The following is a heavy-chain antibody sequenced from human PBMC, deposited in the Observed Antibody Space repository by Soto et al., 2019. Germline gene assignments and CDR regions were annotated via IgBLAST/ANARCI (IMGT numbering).Heavy chain of an antibody. CDR3: ARDKRWGPHYYYGVDV. D-gene: IGHD7-27*01. CDR2: INAGNGNT. CDR1: GYTFTSYA. Sequence: ASVKVSCKASGYTFTSYAMHWVRQAPGQRLEWMGWINAGNGNTKYSQKFQGRVTITRDTSASTAYMELSSLRSEDTAVYYCARDKRWGPHYYYGVDVWGQGTTVTVSS. V-gene: IGHV1-3*01. J-gene: IGHJ6*02.